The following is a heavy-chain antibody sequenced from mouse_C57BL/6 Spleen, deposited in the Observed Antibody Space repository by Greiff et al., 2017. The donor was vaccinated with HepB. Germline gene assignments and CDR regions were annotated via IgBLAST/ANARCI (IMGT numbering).Heavy chain of an antibody. CDR1: GYAFTNYL. CDR3: ARSGTTVVATGYFDV. Sequence: VKLQESGAELVRPGTSVKVSCKASGYAFTNYLIEWVKQRPGQGLEWIGVINPGSGGTNYNEKFKGKATLTADKSSSTAYMQLSSLTSEDSAVYFCARSGTTVVATGYFDVWGTGTTVTVSS. J-gene: IGHJ1*03. V-gene: IGHV1-54*01. CDR2: INPGSGGT. D-gene: IGHD1-1*01.